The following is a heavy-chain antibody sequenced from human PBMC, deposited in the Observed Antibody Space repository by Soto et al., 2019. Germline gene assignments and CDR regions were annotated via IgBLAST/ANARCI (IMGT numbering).Heavy chain of an antibody. CDR3: ARGDDSSGYYSHYYYYGMDV. D-gene: IGHD3-22*01. CDR2: IWYDGSNK. Sequence: GALRLSCAASGFTFSSYGMHWVRQAPGKGLEWVAVIWYDGSNKYYADSVKGRFTISRDNSKNTLYLQMNSLRAEDTAVYYCARGDDSSGYYSHYYYYGMDVWGQGTTVTVSS. V-gene: IGHV3-33*01. J-gene: IGHJ6*02. CDR1: GFTFSSYG.